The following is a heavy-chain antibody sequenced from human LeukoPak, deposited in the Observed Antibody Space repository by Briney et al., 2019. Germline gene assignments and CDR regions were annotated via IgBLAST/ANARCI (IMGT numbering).Heavy chain of an antibody. CDR1: GFTFSSYG. CDR3: AIQANYDILTGYYPY. V-gene: IGHV3-30*02. Sequence: GGSLRLSCAASGFTFSSYGMHWVRQAPGKGLEWVAFIRYDGSNKYYADSVKGRFTISRDNSKNTLYLQMNSLRAEDTAVYYCAIQANYDILTGYYPYWGQGTLVTVSS. D-gene: IGHD3-9*01. J-gene: IGHJ4*02. CDR2: IRYDGSNK.